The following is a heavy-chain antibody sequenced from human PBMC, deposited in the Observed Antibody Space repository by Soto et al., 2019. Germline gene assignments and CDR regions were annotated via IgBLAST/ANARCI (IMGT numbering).Heavy chain of an antibody. Sequence: SVKVSCKASGGTFSSYAISWVRQAPGQGLEWMGGIIPIFGTANYAQKFQGRVTITADESTSTAYMELSSLRYEDTAVYYCGIHTAHVGQQERGGAFDIWGQGTLVTVSS. CDR3: GIHTAHVGQQERGGAFDI. CDR1: GGTFSSYA. V-gene: IGHV1-69*13. CDR2: IIPIFGTA. J-gene: IGHJ3*02. D-gene: IGHD1-1*01.